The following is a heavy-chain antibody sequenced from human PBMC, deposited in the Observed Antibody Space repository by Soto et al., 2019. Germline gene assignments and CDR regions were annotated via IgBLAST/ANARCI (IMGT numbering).Heavy chain of an antibody. D-gene: IGHD2-8*01. J-gene: IGHJ5*02. CDR2: MNPNSGNT. CDR3: GRGPGCNNGVGYKRGSAP. CDR1: GYTFTSYD. V-gene: IGHV1-8*01. Sequence: ASVKVSCKASGYTFTSYDINWVRQATGQGLEWMGWMNPNSGNTGYAEKLQGRVTMTRNTSISTAYMELSSLRSEDTAVYYGGRGPGCNNGVGYKRGSAPWGKGTLATV.